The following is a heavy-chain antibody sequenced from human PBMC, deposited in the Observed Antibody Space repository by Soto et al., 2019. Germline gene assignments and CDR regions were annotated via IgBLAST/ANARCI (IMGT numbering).Heavy chain of an antibody. D-gene: IGHD5-12*01. CDR1: GFTFSSYA. J-gene: IGHJ4*02. V-gene: IGHV3-30-3*01. CDR2: ISYDGSNK. Sequence: QVQLVESGGGVVQPGRSLRLSCAASGFTFSSYAMHWVRQAPGKGLEWVAVISYDGSNKYYADSVKGRFTISRDNSKNTLYLQMNSLRAEDTAVYYFARERNRDGYNFDFDYWGQGTLVTVSS. CDR3: ARERNRDGYNFDFDY.